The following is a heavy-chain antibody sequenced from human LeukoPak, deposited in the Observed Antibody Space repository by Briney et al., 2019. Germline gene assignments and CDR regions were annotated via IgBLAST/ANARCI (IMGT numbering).Heavy chain of an antibody. CDR1: GFTFSDYS. CDR2: ISGTSTYI. V-gene: IGHV3-21*01. CDR3: AGEGSGWLPNF. D-gene: IGHD6-19*01. J-gene: IGHJ4*02. Sequence: GGSLRLSCTASGFTFSDYSMNWVRQAPGKGLDWVSSISGTSTYILYADSVKDRFTISRDNARNSLYLQMNSLRAEDTAIYYCAGEGSGWLPNFWGQGTLVTVSS.